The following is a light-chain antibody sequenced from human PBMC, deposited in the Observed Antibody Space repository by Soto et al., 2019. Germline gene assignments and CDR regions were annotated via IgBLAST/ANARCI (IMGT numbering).Light chain of an antibody. CDR1: SSDVGGYNY. Sequence: QSALTQPASVSGSTGQSITISCTGTSSDVGGYNYVSWYQQHPGKAPKLMIYDVSNRPSGVSNRFSGSKSGNTASLTISGLQAEYEAAYYCSSYSSSSTRVFGTGTKLTVL. CDR3: SSYSSSSTRV. CDR2: DVS. V-gene: IGLV2-14*01. J-gene: IGLJ1*01.